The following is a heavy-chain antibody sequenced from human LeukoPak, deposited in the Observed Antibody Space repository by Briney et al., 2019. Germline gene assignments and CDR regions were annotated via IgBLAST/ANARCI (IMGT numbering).Heavy chain of an antibody. V-gene: IGHV4-39*07. CDR2: IYYSGGN. Sequence: SETLSLTCTVSGGSISSSGYYWGWIRQPPGKGLEWIGSIYYSGGNYYNPSLNSRVAISVDTSKNQFSLRLSSVTAADTAVYYCARGPYYFDSWGPGTLVIVSS. CDR3: ARGPYYFDS. CDR1: GGSISSSGYY. J-gene: IGHJ4*02.